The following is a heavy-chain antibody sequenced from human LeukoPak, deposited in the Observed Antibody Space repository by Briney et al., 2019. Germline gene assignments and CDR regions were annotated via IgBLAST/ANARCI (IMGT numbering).Heavy chain of an antibody. V-gene: IGHV3-7*03. CDR2: IKQDGSEK. D-gene: IGHD6-19*01. Sequence: GGSLRLSCAASGFTFSSYWMSWVRQAPGKGLEWVANIKQDGSEKYYVDSVKGRFTISRDNAQSSLHLQMNSLRAEDTAVYYCARLSSGWYGDFDYWGQGTLVTVSS. CDR1: GFTFSSYW. CDR3: ARLSSGWYGDFDY. J-gene: IGHJ4*02.